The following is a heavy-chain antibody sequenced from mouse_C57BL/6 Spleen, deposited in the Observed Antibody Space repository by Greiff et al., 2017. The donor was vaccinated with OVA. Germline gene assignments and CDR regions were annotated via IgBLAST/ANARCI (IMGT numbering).Heavy chain of an antibody. CDR3: AREGNGYAMDY. CDR2: ISSGSSTI. V-gene: IGHV5-17*01. Sequence: VQLQESGGGLVKPGGSLKLSCAASGFTFSDYGMHWVRQAPEKGLEWVAYISSGSSTIYYADTVKGRFTISRDNAKNTLFLQMTSLRSEDTAMYYCAREGNGYAMDYWGQGTSVTVSS. D-gene: IGHD2-1*01. CDR1: GFTFSDYG. J-gene: IGHJ4*01.